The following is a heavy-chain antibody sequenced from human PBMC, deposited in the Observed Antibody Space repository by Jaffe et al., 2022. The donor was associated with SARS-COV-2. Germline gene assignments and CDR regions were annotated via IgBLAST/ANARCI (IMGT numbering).Heavy chain of an antibody. CDR2: IYYSGST. Sequence: QLQLQESGPGLVKPSETLSLTCTVSGGSISSSSYYWGWIRQPPGKGLEWIGSIYYSGSTYYNPSLKSRVTISVDTSKNQFSLKLSSVTAADTAVYYCARLRENRQQLVQIFDYWGQGTLVTVSS. CDR1: GGSISSSSYY. V-gene: IGHV4-39*01. D-gene: IGHD6-13*01. CDR3: ARLRENRQQLVQIFDY. J-gene: IGHJ4*02.